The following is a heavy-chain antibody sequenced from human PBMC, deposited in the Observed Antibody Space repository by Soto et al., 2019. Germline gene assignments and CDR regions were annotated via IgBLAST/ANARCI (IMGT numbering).Heavy chain of an antibody. Sequence: DVQLVESGGGLVQPGESLRLSCAASGFSFSSYWMTWVRQAPGKGLEWVATINQDGSGKYYVDSAKGQFTISRDNAKNSLYRQMNSLRAEDTAVYYCARESYSSFPYWGRGALLTVSS. CDR1: GFSFSSYW. CDR2: INQDGSGK. D-gene: IGHD4-4*01. CDR3: ARESYSSFPY. V-gene: IGHV3-7*01. J-gene: IGHJ4*02.